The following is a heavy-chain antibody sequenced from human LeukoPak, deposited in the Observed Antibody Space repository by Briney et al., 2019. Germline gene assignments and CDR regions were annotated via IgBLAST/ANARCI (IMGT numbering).Heavy chain of an antibody. D-gene: IGHD5-24*01. CDR3: ARGEMATITSNFDY. CDR1: GGSFSGYY. J-gene: IGHJ4*02. CDR2: INHSGST. Sequence: PSETLSLTCAVYGGSFSGYYWSWIRQPPGKGLEWIGEINHSGSTNYNPSLKSRVTISVDTSKNQFSLKLSSVTAADTAVYYCARGEMATITSNFDYWGQGTLVTVSS. V-gene: IGHV4-34*01.